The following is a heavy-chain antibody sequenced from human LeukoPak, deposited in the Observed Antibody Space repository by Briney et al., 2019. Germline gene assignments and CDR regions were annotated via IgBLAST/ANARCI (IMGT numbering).Heavy chain of an antibody. J-gene: IGHJ3*02. D-gene: IGHD3-22*01. V-gene: IGHV1-2*02. Sequence: GASVKVSCKASGYTFTGYYMHWVRQAPGQGLEWMGWINPNSGGTNYAQKFQGRVTMTRNTSISTAYMELSRLRSDDTAVYYCARIPLYYYDSSGYDAFDIWGQGTMVTVSS. CDR1: GYTFTGYY. CDR3: ARIPLYYYDSSGYDAFDI. CDR2: INPNSGGT.